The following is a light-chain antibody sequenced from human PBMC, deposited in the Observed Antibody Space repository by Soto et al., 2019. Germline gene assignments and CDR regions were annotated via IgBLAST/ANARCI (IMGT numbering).Light chain of an antibody. V-gene: IGKV2-28*01. CDR2: FGS. J-gene: IGKJ1*01. CDR3: FQALQIPRT. Sequence: IVMTQSPLSLPVTPGEPACISCRSSQSLLHRSGYNFLDWSLQKPGQAPQLLIYFGSNRASGVPDRFSGSGSGTDFTLKISRVEAEDVGVYYCFQALQIPRTFGQGTKVDIK. CDR1: QSLLHRSGYNF.